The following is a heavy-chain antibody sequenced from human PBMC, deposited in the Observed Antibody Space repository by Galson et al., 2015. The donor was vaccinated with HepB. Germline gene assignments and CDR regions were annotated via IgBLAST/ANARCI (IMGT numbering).Heavy chain of an antibody. D-gene: IGHD6-19*01. CDR3: ARGQCSSGWAYCSFDL. V-gene: IGHV3-23*01. CDR1: GFTFSNHA. J-gene: IGHJ2*01. CDR2: LLGSGDTT. Sequence: SLRLSCAASGFTFSNHAMSWVRQAPGKGLEWVSTLLGSGDTTNSADSVKGRLTISRDNSKNTLYLQMNSLRAEDTAVYFCARGQCSSGWAYCSFDLWGRGTLVTVSS.